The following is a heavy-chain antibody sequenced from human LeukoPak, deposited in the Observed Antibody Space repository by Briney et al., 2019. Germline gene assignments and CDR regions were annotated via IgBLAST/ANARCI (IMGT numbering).Heavy chain of an antibody. CDR1: GFTFSNFE. CDR3: ARDQGDHAADF. CDR2: ISSGGGGSTI. V-gene: IGHV3-48*03. J-gene: IGHJ4*02. Sequence: PGGSLRLSCPASGFTFSNFEMSWVRQAPGKGLEWLSYISSGGGGSTIYYADPVRGRFTIPRDNAKNSLYLQMNSLRAEDTGLYYCARDQGDHAADFWGPGTLVTVSS. D-gene: IGHD2-21*02.